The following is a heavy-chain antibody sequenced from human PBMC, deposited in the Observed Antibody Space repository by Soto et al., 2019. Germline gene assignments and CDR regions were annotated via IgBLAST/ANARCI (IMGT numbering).Heavy chain of an antibody. V-gene: IGHV4-59*01. CDR1: GGSISSYF. Sequence: SETLSLTCTVSGGSISSYFWSWIRQSPGEGLEWIGYIFYSGTTNYSPSLKSRVTMSLGTAKNQFFLNLTPVTAADTAVYYCARGRGGTYDAFDIWGQGTMVTVSS. CDR2: IFYSGTT. J-gene: IGHJ3*02. CDR3: ARGRGGTYDAFDI. D-gene: IGHD1-26*01.